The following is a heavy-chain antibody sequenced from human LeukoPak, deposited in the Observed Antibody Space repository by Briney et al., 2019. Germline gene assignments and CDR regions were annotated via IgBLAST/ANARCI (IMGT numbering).Heavy chain of an antibody. D-gene: IGHD4-17*01. Sequence: SETLSLTCTVSGGSISSYYWSWIRQPPGKGLEWIGYIYYSGSTNYNPSLKSRVTISVDTSKNQFSLKLSSVTAADTAVYYCARVPDDYGDYYSDYWGQGTLVTVSS. CDR2: IYYSGST. CDR3: ARVPDDYGDYYSDY. V-gene: IGHV4-59*01. CDR1: GGSISSYY. J-gene: IGHJ4*02.